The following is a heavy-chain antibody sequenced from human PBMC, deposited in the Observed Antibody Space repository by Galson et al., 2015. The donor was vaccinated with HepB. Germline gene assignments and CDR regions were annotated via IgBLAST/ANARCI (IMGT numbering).Heavy chain of an antibody. Sequence: SLRLSCAASGFTFSSYWMSWVRQAPGKGLEWVANIKQDGSEKYYVDSVKGRFTISRDNAKNSLDLQMNSLRVEDTAVYYCVTDTYYHDSSGQGVFDIWGQGTMATVSS. J-gene: IGHJ3*02. CDR3: VTDTYYHDSSGQGVFDI. D-gene: IGHD3-22*01. CDR1: GFTFSSYW. V-gene: IGHV3-7*01. CDR2: IKQDGSEK.